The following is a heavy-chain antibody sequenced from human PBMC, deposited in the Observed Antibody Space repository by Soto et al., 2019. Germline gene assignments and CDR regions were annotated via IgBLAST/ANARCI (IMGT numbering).Heavy chain of an antibody. J-gene: IGHJ4*02. CDR3: ARERYSCPF. V-gene: IGHV3-7*03. D-gene: IGHD5-12*01. CDR2: INQDGSEK. CDR1: GFTFSTYW. Sequence: SLRLSCAASGFTFSTYWMSWVRQAPGKGLEWVAHINQDGSEKYYVDSVKGRFTISRDNAKNSLYLQMNSLRAEDTAVYYCARERYSCPFWGRGTLVTVSS.